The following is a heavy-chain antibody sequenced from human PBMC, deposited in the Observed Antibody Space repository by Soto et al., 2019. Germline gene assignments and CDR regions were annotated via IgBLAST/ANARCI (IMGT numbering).Heavy chain of an antibody. V-gene: IGHV4-34*01. CDR2: MSHSGGT. D-gene: IGHD1-1*01. CDR1: GGFVSSGSYY. CDR3: ARVERGTATTVVDAFDI. J-gene: IGHJ3*02. Sequence: QVQLQQWSAGLLKPSETLSLTCAVYGGFVSSGSYYWSWIRQPPGKGLEWIGEMSHSGGTQFNPSLKSRVTISVDTSKIQFSLKMSSVTAADTALYYCARVERGTATTVVDAFDIWGPGTMVTVSS.